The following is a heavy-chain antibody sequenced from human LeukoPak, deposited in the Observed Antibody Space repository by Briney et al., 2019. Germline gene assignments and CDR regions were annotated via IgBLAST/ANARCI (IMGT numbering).Heavy chain of an antibody. CDR3: ARDLHNLDYFDY. D-gene: IGHD1-1*01. CDR1: GFTFSSYE. V-gene: IGHV3-48*03. J-gene: IGHJ4*02. CDR2: ITTSVSGV. Sequence: GGSLRLSCEASGFTFSSYEMSWVRQAPGKGLEWVSHITTSVSGVSYADSVKGRFTISRDNSKNTLYLQMNSLRAEDTAVYYCARDLHNLDYFDYWGQGTLVTVSS.